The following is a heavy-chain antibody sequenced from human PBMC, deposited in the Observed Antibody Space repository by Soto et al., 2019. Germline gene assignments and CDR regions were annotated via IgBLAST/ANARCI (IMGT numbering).Heavy chain of an antibody. V-gene: IGHV4-59*01. CDR1: GGSISTYY. CDR2: IYYSGGT. Sequence: SETLSLTCTVSGGSISTYYWSWIRQPPGKGLEWIGYIYYSGGTNYNPSLKSRVTISVDTSKNQFSLKLSSVTAADTAVYYCAKEVPDVGASYVVRATPCHFDRWGQGALVTVSS. J-gene: IGHJ4*02. CDR3: AKEVPDVGASYVVRATPCHFDR. D-gene: IGHD3-10*01.